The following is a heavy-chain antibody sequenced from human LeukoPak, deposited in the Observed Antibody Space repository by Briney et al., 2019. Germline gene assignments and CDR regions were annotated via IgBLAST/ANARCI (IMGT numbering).Heavy chain of an antibody. CDR2: INHSGST. CDR3: ARGRTVKYNWFDP. J-gene: IGHJ5*02. Sequence: ETLSLTCAVYGGSFSGYYWSWIRQPPGKGLEWIGEINHSGSTNYNPSLKSRVTISVDTSKNQFSLKLSSVTAADTAVYYCARGRTVKYNWFDPWGQGTLVTVSS. D-gene: IGHD4-17*01. V-gene: IGHV4-34*01. CDR1: GGSFSGYY.